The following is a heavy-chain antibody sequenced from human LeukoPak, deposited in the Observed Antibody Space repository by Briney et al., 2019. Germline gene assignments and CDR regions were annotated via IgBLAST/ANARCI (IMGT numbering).Heavy chain of an antibody. V-gene: IGHV4-59*08. CDR1: GGSISSYY. D-gene: IGHD6-19*01. Sequence: SETLSLTCTVSGGSISSYYWSWIRQPPGKGLEWIGYIYYSGSTNYNPSLKSRVTISVDTSKNQFSLKLSSVTATDTAVYYCARHWGIAVAGTKNDAFDIWGQGTMVTVSS. CDR2: IYYSGST. CDR3: ARHWGIAVAGTKNDAFDI. J-gene: IGHJ3*02.